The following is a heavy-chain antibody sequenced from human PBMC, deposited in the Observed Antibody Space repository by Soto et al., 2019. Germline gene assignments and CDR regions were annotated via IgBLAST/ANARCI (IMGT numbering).Heavy chain of an antibody. CDR2: ISWNSGSI. CDR1: GFTFDDYA. V-gene: IGHV3-9*01. D-gene: IGHD3-3*01. J-gene: IGHJ6*02. CDR3: AKAPGVVGPSVDYYYGMDV. Sequence: GGSLRLSCAASGFTFDDYAMHWVRQAPGKCLEWVSGISWNSGSIGYADSVKGRFTISRDNAKNSLYLQMNSLRAEDTALYYCAKAPGVVGPSVDYYYGMDVWGQGXTVTVYS.